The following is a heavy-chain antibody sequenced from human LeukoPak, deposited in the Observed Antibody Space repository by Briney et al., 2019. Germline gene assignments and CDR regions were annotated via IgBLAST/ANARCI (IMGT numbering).Heavy chain of an antibody. J-gene: IGHJ4*02. D-gene: IGHD6-6*01. V-gene: IGHV3-21*01. CDR1: GFTLSSYS. Sequence: PGGSLRLSCAASGFTLSSYSMNWGRQAPGKGLEWVSSISSSSSYIYYADSVKGRFTISRDNAKNSLYLQMNSLRAEDTAVYYCARDPEYSSSSEDNDYWGQGTLVTVSS. CDR3: ARDPEYSSSSEDNDY. CDR2: ISSSSSYI.